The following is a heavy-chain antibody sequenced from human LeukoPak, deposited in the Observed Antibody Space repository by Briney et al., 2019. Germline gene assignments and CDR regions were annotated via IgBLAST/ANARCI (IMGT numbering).Heavy chain of an antibody. CDR2: IIPIFGTA. Sequence: SVKVSCKASGGTFSSYAISWVRQAPGQGLEWMGGIIPIFGTANYAQKFQGRVAITADKSTSTAYMELSSLRSEDTAVYYCARVTYSSGWYYFDYWGQGTLVTVSS. CDR1: GGTFSSYA. J-gene: IGHJ4*02. V-gene: IGHV1-69*06. D-gene: IGHD6-19*01. CDR3: ARVTYSSGWYYFDY.